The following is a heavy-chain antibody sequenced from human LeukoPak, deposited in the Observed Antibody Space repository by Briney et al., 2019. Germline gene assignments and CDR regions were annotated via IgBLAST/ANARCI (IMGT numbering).Heavy chain of an antibody. CDR1: GGSISSGSYY. CDR3: ARGLVAATLEVWFDP. V-gene: IGHV4-61*02. CDR2: IYTSGST. D-gene: IGHD2-15*01. J-gene: IGHJ5*02. Sequence: SETLSLTCTVSGGSISSGSYYWSWIRQPAGKGLEWIGRIYTSGSTNYNPSLKSRVTISVDTSKNQFSLKLSSVTAADTAVYYCARGLVAATLEVWFDPWGQGTLVTVSS.